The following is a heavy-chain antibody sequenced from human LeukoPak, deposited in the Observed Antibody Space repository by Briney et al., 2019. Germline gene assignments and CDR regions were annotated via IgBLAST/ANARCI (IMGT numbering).Heavy chain of an antibody. CDR2: IYYGGST. CDR1: GGSISSYY. D-gene: IGHD4-11*01. CDR3: ARDRNNNWFDP. V-gene: IGHV4-59*01. J-gene: IGHJ5*02. Sequence: SETLSLTCTVSGGSISSYYWSWIRQPPGKGLEWIGYIYYGGSTSYNPSLKSRVTISVDTSKNQLSLKLSSVTAADTAVYYCARDRNNNWFDPWGQGTLVTVSS.